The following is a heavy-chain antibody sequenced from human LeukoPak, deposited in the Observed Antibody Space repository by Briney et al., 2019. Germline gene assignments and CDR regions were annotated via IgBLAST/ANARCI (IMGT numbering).Heavy chain of an antibody. CDR3: ASPDYYDSSGYSPGVGY. J-gene: IGHJ4*02. D-gene: IGHD3-22*01. V-gene: IGHV5-51*01. CDR2: IYPGDSDT. Sequence: GESLKISCKGSGYSFTSYWIGWVRQMPGKGLAWMGIIYPGDSDTRYRPSFQGQVTISADKSISTAYLQWSSLKASDTAMYYCASPDYYDSSGYSPGVGYWGQGTLVTVSS. CDR1: GYSFTSYW.